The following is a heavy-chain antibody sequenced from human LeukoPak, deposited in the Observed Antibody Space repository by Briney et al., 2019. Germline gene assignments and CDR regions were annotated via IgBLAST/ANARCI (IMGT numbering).Heavy chain of an antibody. V-gene: IGHV3-64*01. CDR1: GFSFSNYA. D-gene: IGHD2-2*02. CDR2: VSTYGGST. Sequence: GGALRLSCAASGFSFSNYAMHWVRQAPGKGLEYVSRVSTYGGSTYHANSVKGRFTISRDNSKNTLYLQMNSLRADDTAVYYCAMKAVPGARLYVAFDFWGQGTVVTVSS. CDR3: AMKAVPGARLYVAFDF. J-gene: IGHJ3*01.